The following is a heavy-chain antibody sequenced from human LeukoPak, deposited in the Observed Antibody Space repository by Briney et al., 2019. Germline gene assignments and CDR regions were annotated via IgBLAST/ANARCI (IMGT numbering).Heavy chain of an antibody. CDR2: IYYSGST. D-gene: IGHD3-16*01. Sequence: PSETLSLTCTVSGGSIRGYYWSWIRQPPGKGLEWIAYIYYSGSTNYNPSLKSRVTISLDTSKNQFSLKLSSVTAADTAVYYCAVGATHYYMDVWGKGTTVTVSS. J-gene: IGHJ6*03. CDR1: GGSIRGYY. CDR3: AVGATHYYMDV. V-gene: IGHV4-59*08.